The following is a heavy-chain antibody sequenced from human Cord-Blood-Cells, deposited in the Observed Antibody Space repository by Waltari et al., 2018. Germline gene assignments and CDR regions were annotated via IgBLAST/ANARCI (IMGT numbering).Heavy chain of an antibody. J-gene: IGHJ3*02. CDR2: YIPIFGAA. D-gene: IGHD3-3*01. Sequence: QVQLVQSGAEVKKPGSSVKVSSKASRGSFSSYAISWVRMAPGQGPEWMGGYIPIFGAANDAQKFQGRVPITADESTSAAYMELSSLRSGDTAVYYCARADDFWSGYYDAFDIWGQGTMVTVSS. CDR3: ARADDFWSGYYDAFDI. V-gene: IGHV1-69*01. CDR1: RGSFSSYA.